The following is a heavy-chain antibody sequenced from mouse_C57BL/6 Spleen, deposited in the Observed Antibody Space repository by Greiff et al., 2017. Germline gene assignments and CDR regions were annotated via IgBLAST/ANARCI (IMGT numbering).Heavy chain of an antibody. V-gene: IGHV1-66*01. CDR2: IYPGSGNN. J-gene: IGHJ1*03. CDR3: ARLGDGYYEGDWYFDV. Sequence: QVQLQQSGPELVKPGASVKISCKASGYSFTSYYIHWVKQRPGQGLEWIGWIYPGSGNNKYNEKFKGKATLTADTSSSPAYMQLSSLTSEDSAVYYCARLGDGYYEGDWYFDVGGTGTAVTVSA. D-gene: IGHD2-3*01. CDR1: GYSFTSYY.